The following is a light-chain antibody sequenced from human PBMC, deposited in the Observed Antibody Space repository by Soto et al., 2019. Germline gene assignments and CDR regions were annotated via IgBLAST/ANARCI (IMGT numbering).Light chain of an antibody. V-gene: IGKV1-5*03. CDR1: QSISSW. CDR3: QQYNSYPYT. CDR2: KAS. Sequence: DIQMTQSPSTLSASVGDRVTITCRASQSISSWLAWYQQKPGKVPNLLIYKASNLESGVPSRFSGSGSGTEFTLTISCLQPDDFATYYCQQYNSYPYTFGQGTKLEIK. J-gene: IGKJ2*01.